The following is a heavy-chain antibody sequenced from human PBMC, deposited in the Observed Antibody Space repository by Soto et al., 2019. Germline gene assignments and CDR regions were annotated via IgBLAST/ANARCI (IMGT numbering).Heavy chain of an antibody. J-gene: IGHJ4*02. CDR2: IYPGDSDT. CDR3: ARTHYYESSGHYTF. Sequence: PGESLKISCKGSGYTFTNYWIGWVRQMPGKGLEWMGIIYPGDSDTRYSPSFQGQVTFSADKSISTAYLQWTSLKASDTAVYYCARTHYYESSGHYTFWGQGTLVTVSS. CDR1: GYTFTNYW. D-gene: IGHD3-22*01. V-gene: IGHV5-51*01.